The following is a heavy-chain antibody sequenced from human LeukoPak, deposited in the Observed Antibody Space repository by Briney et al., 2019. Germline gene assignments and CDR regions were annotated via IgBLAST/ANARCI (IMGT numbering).Heavy chain of an antibody. CDR1: GNTFTGYY. CDR3: ASGKQLWLQDY. Sequence: ASVKVSCKAPGNTFTGYYIHWVRQAPGQGLEWVGWINPNTGGTNCAQKFQGRVTMTRDTSISTGYMELSRLRSDDTAVYYCASGKQLWLQDYWGQGTLVTVSS. V-gene: IGHV1-2*02. CDR2: INPNTGGT. J-gene: IGHJ4*02. D-gene: IGHD5-18*01.